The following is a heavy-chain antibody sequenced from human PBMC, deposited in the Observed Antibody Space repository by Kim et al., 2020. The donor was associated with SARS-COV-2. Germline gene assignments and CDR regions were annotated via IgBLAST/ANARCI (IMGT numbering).Heavy chain of an antibody. CDR1: GYSFTNDY. J-gene: IGHJ2*01. V-gene: IGHV5-10-1*01. CDR3: ARLPRPSNWFNWYFDL. D-gene: IGHD2-2*01. Sequence: GESLKISCQASGYSFTNDYIAWVRQVPGKGLEWVARIHPTDSYINFGPSFQGHVTVSVDKAVNTAFLHWGSLRTSDTAIYYCARLPRPSNWFNWYFDLWGRGTRVTVSS. CDR2: IHPTDSYI.